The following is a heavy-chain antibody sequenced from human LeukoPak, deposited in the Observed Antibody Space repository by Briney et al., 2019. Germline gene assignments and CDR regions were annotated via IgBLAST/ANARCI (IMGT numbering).Heavy chain of an antibody. CDR2: IYYSGST. V-gene: IGHV4-31*03. CDR1: GGSISSGGYY. J-gene: IGHJ4*02. CDR3: ARDDVARPFDY. D-gene: IGHD2-21*01. Sequence: PSETLSLTCTVSGGSISSGGYYWSWIRQHPGKGLEWIGYIYYSGSTYYNPSLKCRVTISVDTSKNQFSLKLSSVTAADTAVYYCARDDVARPFDYWGQGTLVTVSS.